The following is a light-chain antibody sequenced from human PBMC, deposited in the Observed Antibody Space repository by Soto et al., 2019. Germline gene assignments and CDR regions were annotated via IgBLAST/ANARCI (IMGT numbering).Light chain of an antibody. Sequence: QSALAQPASVSGSPGQSITISCTGSFSDIAVFNYVSWYQQYPGRAPKLPIYQVTSRASGVSHRFSGSKSGNTASLTISGLQPEDEAEYYCNSYSSTNFYVFGTGTKVTVL. CDR2: QVT. J-gene: IGLJ1*01. V-gene: IGLV2-14*01. CDR1: FSDIAVFNY. CDR3: NSYSSTNFYV.